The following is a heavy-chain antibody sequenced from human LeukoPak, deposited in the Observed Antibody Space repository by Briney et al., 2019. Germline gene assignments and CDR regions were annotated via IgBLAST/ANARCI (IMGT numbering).Heavy chain of an antibody. J-gene: IGHJ4*02. V-gene: IGHV3-30-3*01. CDR2: ISYDGSSK. Sequence: PGGSLRLSCAASGFTFSSYAMHWVRQAPGKGLEWVAVISYDGSSKYYADSVKGRFTISRDNSKNTLYLQMNSLRAEDTAVYYCAREARITGVWGQGTLVTVSS. CDR1: GFTFSSYA. D-gene: IGHD1-20*01. CDR3: AREARITGV.